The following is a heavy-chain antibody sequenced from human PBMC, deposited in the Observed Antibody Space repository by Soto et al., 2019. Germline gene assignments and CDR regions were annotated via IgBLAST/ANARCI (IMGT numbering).Heavy chain of an antibody. CDR1: GFTFSSYA. CDR3: ARGPSTQDFPDDYYYYYYMDV. Sequence: GGSLRLSCAASGFTFSSYAMHWVRQAPGKGLEYVSAISSNGGRTYYANSVKGRFTISRDNSKNTLYLQMGSLRAEDMAVYYCARGPSTQDFPDDYYYYYYMDVWGKGTTVTVSS. J-gene: IGHJ6*03. D-gene: IGHD3-3*01. CDR2: ISSNGGRT. V-gene: IGHV3-64*01.